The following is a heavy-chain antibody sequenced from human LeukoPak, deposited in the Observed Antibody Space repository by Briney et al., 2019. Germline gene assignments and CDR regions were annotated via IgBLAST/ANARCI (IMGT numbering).Heavy chain of an antibody. CDR2: ISGNGDST. Sequence: GGSLRLPCAASGFSFSSYAMSWVRQAPGKGLEWVSAISGNGDSTYYADSVKGRFTISRDNSKNTLYLQMNSLRAEDTAVYYCAKGTMVRGDRDFWGQGTLVTVSS. CDR3: AKGTMVRGDRDF. D-gene: IGHD3-10*01. V-gene: IGHV3-23*01. J-gene: IGHJ4*02. CDR1: GFSFSSYA.